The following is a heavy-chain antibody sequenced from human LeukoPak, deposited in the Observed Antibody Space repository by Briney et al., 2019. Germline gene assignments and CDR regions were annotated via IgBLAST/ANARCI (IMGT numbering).Heavy chain of an antibody. CDR1: KFTFSNYG. D-gene: IGHD3-16*01. CDR3: ARGGLTTDY. CDR2: IWYDGSDK. Sequence: GGSLRFSCAASKFTFSNYGMHWVRQAPGKGLEWVAIIWYDGSDKYYADSVKGRFTISRDNSKNTLYLQMNSLRVEDTAVYYCARGGLTTDYWGQGTLVTVSS. J-gene: IGHJ4*02. V-gene: IGHV3-33*08.